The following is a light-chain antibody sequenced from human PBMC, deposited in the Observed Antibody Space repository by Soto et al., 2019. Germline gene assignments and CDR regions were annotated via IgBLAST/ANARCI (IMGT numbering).Light chain of an antibody. V-gene: IGLV1-44*01. Sequence: QSVLTQPPSASGTPGQRVTISGSGSSSNIGSETVNWYQQVPGTAPKLLIYGNNQRPSGVPDRFSGSKSGTSASLAISGLQSEDEADYYCAAWDDSLNGYVFATGTKLTVL. J-gene: IGLJ1*01. CDR3: AAWDDSLNGYV. CDR2: GNN. CDR1: SSNIGSET.